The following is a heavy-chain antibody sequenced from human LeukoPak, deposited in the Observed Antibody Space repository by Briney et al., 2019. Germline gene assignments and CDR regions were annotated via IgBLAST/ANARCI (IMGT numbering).Heavy chain of an antibody. CDR2: VNPGDSDT. J-gene: IGHJ6*02. D-gene: IGHD2-2*01. V-gene: IGHV5-51*01. CDR3: ARHPDCTRTSCYVDYYGMDV. CDR1: GYSFSSYW. Sequence: GESLKISCKGSGYSFSSYWIGWVRQMPGKGLEWMGIVNPGDSDTRYSPSLQGQVTISADKSISTPYLQWSSLKASDTAMYYCARHPDCTRTSCYVDYYGMDVWGQGTTVTVSS.